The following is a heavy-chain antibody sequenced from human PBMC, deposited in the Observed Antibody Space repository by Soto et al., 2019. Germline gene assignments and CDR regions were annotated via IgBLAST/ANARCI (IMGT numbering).Heavy chain of an antibody. V-gene: IGHV4-39*01. CDR2: IYYSGST. Sequence: SETLSLTCTVSGGSISSSSYYWGWIRQPPGKGLEWIGSIYYSGSTYYNPSLKSRVTISVDTSKNQFSLKLSSVTAADTAVYYCARQGNYGYYYYYYGMDVWGQGTTVT. J-gene: IGHJ6*02. CDR3: ARQGNYGYYYYYYGMDV. D-gene: IGHD4-4*01. CDR1: GGSISSSSYY.